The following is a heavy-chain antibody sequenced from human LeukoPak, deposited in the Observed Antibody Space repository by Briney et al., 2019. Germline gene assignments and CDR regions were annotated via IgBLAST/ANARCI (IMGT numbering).Heavy chain of an antibody. J-gene: IGHJ4*02. CDR3: ASPKRGDCSGGSCYNNYSDY. D-gene: IGHD2-15*01. Sequence: GASVKVSCKASGYTFTGYYMHWVRQAPGQGLEWMGWINPNSGGTNYAQKFQGRVTMTRDTSISTAYMELSRLRSDDTAVYYCASPKRGDCSGGSCYNNYSDYWGQGTLVTVSS. V-gene: IGHV1-2*02. CDR2: INPNSGGT. CDR1: GYTFTGYY.